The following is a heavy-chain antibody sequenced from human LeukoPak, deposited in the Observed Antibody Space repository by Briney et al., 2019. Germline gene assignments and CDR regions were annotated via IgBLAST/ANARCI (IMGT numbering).Heavy chain of an antibody. J-gene: IGHJ4*02. CDR2: ISSSGSTI. V-gene: IGHV3-11*01. CDR1: GFTFSDYY. CDR3: ARGPFWSGYYDD. Sequence: GGSLRLSCAASGFTFSDYYMSWIRQAPGQGLERVSFISSSGSTIYYTDSVKGRFTISRDNAKNSLYLQMNSLRAEDTAVYYCARGPFWSGYYDDRGQGTLVTVSS. D-gene: IGHD3-3*01.